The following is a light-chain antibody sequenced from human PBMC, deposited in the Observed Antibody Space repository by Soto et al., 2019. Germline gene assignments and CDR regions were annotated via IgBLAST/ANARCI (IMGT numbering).Light chain of an antibody. CDR3: QQAKSLRRLT. CDR1: QSISSW. CDR2: AAS. V-gene: IGKV1-12*01. Sequence: QMTQSPSSVSPSVGDRVTITCRASQSISSWFDWYQQKPGKATKLLIYAASSLQSGGPSRFSVNGSATAYTLTISSLQYQGCATYYCQQAKSLRRLTFGGETKVEIK. J-gene: IGKJ4*01.